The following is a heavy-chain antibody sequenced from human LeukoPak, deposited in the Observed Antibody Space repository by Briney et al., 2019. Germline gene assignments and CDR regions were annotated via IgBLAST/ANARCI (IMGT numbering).Heavy chain of an antibody. V-gene: IGHV4-39*01. J-gene: IGHJ5*02. CDR3: ARHHSQPYDYVWGSYRYTNWFDP. CDR1: GGSIFSSNSY. D-gene: IGHD3-16*02. CDR2: IYYSGNT. Sequence: SETLSLTCTISGGSIFSSNSYWGWIRQPPGKGLEWIGSIYYSGNTYYNASLKSRVTISVDASKNQFSLKLSSVTAADTAVYYCARHHSQPYDYVWGSYRYTNWFDPWGQGTLVTVSS.